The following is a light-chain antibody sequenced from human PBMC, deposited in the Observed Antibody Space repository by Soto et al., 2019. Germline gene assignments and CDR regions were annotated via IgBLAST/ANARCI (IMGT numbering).Light chain of an antibody. CDR2: LSSDGSH. CDR1: RGHSSYA. V-gene: IGLV4-69*01. CDR3: QAWDTGARVV. Sequence: QLVLTQSPSASASLGASVKLTCTLSRGHSSYAIAWHQQQPEKGPRYLMKLSSDGSHSKGDRIPDRFSGSSSGAERYLTISSLQSEDEADYYCQAWDTGARVVFGGGTKLTVL. J-gene: IGLJ2*01.